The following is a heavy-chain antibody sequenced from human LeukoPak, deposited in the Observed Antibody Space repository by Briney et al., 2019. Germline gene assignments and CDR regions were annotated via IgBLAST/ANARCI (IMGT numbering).Heavy chain of an antibody. J-gene: IGHJ4*02. CDR3: AREGSGSYSDY. V-gene: IGHV3-7*01. CDR1: GFTFGTNS. Sequence: GGSLRLSCATSGFTFGTNSMNWVRQAPGKGLEWVANIKQDGSEKYYVDSVKGRFTISRDNAKNSLYLQMNSLRAEDTAVYYCAREGSGSYSDYWGQGTLVTVSS. CDR2: IKQDGSEK. D-gene: IGHD1-26*01.